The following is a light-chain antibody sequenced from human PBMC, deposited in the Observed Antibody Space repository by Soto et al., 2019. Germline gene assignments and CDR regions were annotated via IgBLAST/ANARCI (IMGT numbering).Light chain of an antibody. Sequence: QSVLTQPASVSGSPGQSITISCTGTSSDVGGYNYVSWYQHHPGEAPKLMIFDVSNRPSGVSNRFSGSKSGNTASLTIPGLQAEDEADYYCSSYTASSTYVFGNGTKVTVL. CDR1: SSDVGGYNY. CDR3: SSYTASSTYV. CDR2: DVS. V-gene: IGLV2-14*03. J-gene: IGLJ1*01.